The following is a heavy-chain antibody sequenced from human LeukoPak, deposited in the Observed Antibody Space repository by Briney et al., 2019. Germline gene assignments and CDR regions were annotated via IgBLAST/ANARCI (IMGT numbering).Heavy chain of an antibody. CDR1: GYTLTELS. Sequence: ASVKVSCKVSGYTLTELSMHWVRQAPGKGFEWMGGFDPEDGETIYAQKFQGRVTMTEDTSTDTAYMELSSLRSEDTAVYYCATQITMVRGVIITLDYGMDVWGQGTTVTVSS. D-gene: IGHD3-10*01. CDR3: ATQITMVRGVIITLDYGMDV. V-gene: IGHV1-24*01. J-gene: IGHJ6*02. CDR2: FDPEDGET.